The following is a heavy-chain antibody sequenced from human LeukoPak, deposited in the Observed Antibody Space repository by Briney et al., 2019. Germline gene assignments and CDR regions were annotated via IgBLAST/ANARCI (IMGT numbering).Heavy chain of an antibody. CDR1: GFTFSTYN. CDR2: ISTSSIYI. D-gene: IGHD6-13*01. J-gene: IGHJ5*02. V-gene: IGHV3-21*01. Sequence: GGSLRLSCAASGFTFSTYNMNWVRQAPGKGLEWVSSISTSSIYIYYADSVKGRFTISRDNAKNTLYLQMNSLRAEDTAVYYCARDPYSSSWYNWFDPWGQGTLVTVSS. CDR3: ARDPYSSSWYNWFDP.